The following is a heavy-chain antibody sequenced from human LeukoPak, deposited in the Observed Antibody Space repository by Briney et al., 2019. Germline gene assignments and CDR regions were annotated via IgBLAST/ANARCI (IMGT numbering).Heavy chain of an antibody. CDR1: GDSVSSDSAA. D-gene: IGHD6-6*01. CDR3: ARTIAGRRGFDP. J-gene: IGHJ5*02. CDR2: TYYRSKWYN. Sequence: SQTLSLTCAISGDSVSSDSAAWNWIRKSPSRGLEWLGRTYYRSKWYNDYAVSVKSRITITPETSKNEFSLQLNSVTTEDTAVYYCARTIAGRRGFDPWGQGTLVTVSS. V-gene: IGHV6-1*01.